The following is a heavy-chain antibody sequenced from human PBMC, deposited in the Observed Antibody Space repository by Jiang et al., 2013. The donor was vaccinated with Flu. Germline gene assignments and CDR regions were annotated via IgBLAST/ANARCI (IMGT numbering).Heavy chain of an antibody. Sequence: VQLLESGGGLVQPGGSLRLSCAASGFTFSNCEMNWVRQTPGKGLEWVSYISSSGSNIHYADSVEGRFTVSRDNAKNSLFLQMTSLRAEDTAVYYCATYYDILTGYPTFDYWGQGTLVTVSS. CDR2: ISSSGSNI. D-gene: IGHD3-9*01. V-gene: IGHV3-48*03. CDR1: GFTFSNCE. CDR3: ATYYDILTGYPTFDY. J-gene: IGHJ4*02.